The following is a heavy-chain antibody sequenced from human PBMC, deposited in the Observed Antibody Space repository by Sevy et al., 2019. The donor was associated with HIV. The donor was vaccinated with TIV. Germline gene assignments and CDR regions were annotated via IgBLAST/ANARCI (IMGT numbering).Heavy chain of an antibody. CDR2: INTRSDSI. CDR1: GFTLNSYS. V-gene: IGHV3-48*04. CDR3: AGGDNVAH. D-gene: IGHD2-8*01. Sequence: GGSLRLSCVVSGFTLNSYSMNWVRQAPGKGLEWVAYINTRSDSILYAESVKGRFTISRDNAKNSLYLQMNSLRVDDAALYYCAGGDNVAHWGQGTLVTVSS. J-gene: IGHJ5*02.